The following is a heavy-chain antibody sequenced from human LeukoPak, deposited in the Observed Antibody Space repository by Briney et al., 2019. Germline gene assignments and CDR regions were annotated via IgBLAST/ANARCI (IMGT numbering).Heavy chain of an antibody. Sequence: PSQTLSLTCTVSGGSISSGDLYWSWIRQHPGKGLEWIGYIYHSGSTYYNPSLESRVTISVDTSRNQFSLKLNSVTAADTAVYYCAIDRSGYYHFDYWGQGTLVTVSS. CDR1: GGSISSGDLY. J-gene: IGHJ4*02. CDR2: IYHSGST. D-gene: IGHD3-22*01. V-gene: IGHV4-31*03. CDR3: AIDRSGYYHFDY.